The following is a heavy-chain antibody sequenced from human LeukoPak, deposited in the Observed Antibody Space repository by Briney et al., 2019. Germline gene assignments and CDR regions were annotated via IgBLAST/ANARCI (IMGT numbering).Heavy chain of an antibody. J-gene: IGHJ3*02. CDR3: TTDLLGLRAGDAFDI. D-gene: IGHD5-12*01. CDR1: GFTFSNAW. V-gene: IGHV3-15*07. CDR2: IRSNSDGGTI. Sequence: GGSLRLSCATSGFTFSNAWMNWVRQAPGKGLEWVSRIRSNSDGGTIDYAAPVKGRFTLSRDDSKNTLFLQMSSLKTEDTAVYYCTTDLLGLRAGDAFDIWGQGTMVTVSS.